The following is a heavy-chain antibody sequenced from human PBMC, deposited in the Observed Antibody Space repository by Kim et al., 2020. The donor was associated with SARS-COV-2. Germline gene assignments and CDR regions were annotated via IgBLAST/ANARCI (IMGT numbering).Heavy chain of an antibody. V-gene: IGHV5-51*01. J-gene: IGHJ3*02. D-gene: IGHD5-12*01. CDR3: ARQGLATIYGRAFDI. Sequence: PSFQGQVTISADKSISTAYLQWSSLKASDTAMYYCARQGLATIYGRAFDIWGQGTLVTVSS.